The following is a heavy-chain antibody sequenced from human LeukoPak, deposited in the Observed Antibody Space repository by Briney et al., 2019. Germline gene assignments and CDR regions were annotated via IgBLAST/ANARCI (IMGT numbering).Heavy chain of an antibody. V-gene: IGHV4-59*01. CDR2: IYYSGST. Sequence: ETLSLTCTVSGGSISSYYWSWIRQPPGKGLEWIGYIYYSGSTKYNPSLKSRVTISVDTSKNQFSLKLSSVTAADTAVYYCARGGVYFDYWGQGTLVTVSS. J-gene: IGHJ4*02. CDR1: GGSISSYY. D-gene: IGHD3-16*01. CDR3: ARGGVYFDY.